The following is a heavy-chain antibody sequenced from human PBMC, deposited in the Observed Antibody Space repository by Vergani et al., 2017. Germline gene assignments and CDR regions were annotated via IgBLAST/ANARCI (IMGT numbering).Heavy chain of an antibody. CDR1: GFTFSSYG. Sequence: QVQLVESGGGLVKPGGSLRLSCAASGFTFSSYGMHWVRQAPGKGLEWVAVIWYDGSNKYYADSVKGRFTISRDNSKNTLYLRMNSLRAEDTAVYYCAKLPWGFGDYRPRRDYFDYWGQGTLVTVSS. CDR2: IWYDGSNK. J-gene: IGHJ4*02. D-gene: IGHD3-10*01. CDR3: AKLPWGFGDYRPRRDYFDY. V-gene: IGHV3-33*06.